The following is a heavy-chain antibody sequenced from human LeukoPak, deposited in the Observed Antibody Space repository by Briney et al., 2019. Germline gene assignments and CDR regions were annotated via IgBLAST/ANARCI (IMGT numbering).Heavy chain of an antibody. CDR1: GFTFSSYG. D-gene: IGHD3-3*01. Sequence: GGSLRLSCAASGFTFSSYGMHWVRQAPGKGLEWVAFIRYDGSNKYYADSVKGRFTISRDNSKNTVYLQMNSLRAEDTAVYYFSKNILDGLFCVYFDYWGQGTLVTVSS. J-gene: IGHJ4*02. CDR2: IRYDGSNK. V-gene: IGHV3-30*02. CDR3: SKNILDGLFCVYFDY.